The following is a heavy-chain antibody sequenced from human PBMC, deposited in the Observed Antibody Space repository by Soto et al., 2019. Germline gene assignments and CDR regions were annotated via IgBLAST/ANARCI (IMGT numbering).Heavy chain of an antibody. CDR2: IYHSGYT. CDR3: ARDSLTGNYFDP. D-gene: IGHD1-7*01. CDR1: GGSISSGGYA. Sequence: QMRLQESGSGLVKPSQTLSLTCAVSGGSISSGGYAWNWIRQPPGKGLEWIGYIYHSGYTSSNPSLKNRVTISVDKSKNQFSLTLSFVTAADTAVYYCARDSLTGNYFDPWGQGTRVTVSS. J-gene: IGHJ5*02. V-gene: IGHV4-30-2*01.